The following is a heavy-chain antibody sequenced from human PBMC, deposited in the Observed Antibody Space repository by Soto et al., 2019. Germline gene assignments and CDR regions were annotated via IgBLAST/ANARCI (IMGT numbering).Heavy chain of an antibody. Sequence: GGSLRLSCVGSGFIFSNNGMNWVRQAPGKGLEWVSIIWSAGLTYYADSVRGRFTISRDISKNILFLQMNNLRAEDSAIYYCARELPPDLWGQGTLVTVSS. CDR2: IWSAGLT. J-gene: IGHJ5*02. CDR3: ARELPPDL. V-gene: IGHV3-53*01. D-gene: IGHD2-15*01. CDR1: GFIFSNNG.